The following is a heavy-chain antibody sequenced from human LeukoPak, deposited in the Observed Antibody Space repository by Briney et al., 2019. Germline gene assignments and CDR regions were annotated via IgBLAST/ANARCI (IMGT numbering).Heavy chain of an antibody. CDR1: GFTFSSYG. CDR2: ISYDGSNK. CDR3: AKDGGRGDILTGDYYYGMDV. D-gene: IGHD3-9*01. V-gene: IGHV3-30*18. J-gene: IGHJ6*04. Sequence: GGSLRLSCAASGFTFSSYGMHWVRQAPGKGLEWVAVISYDGSNKYYADSVKGRFTISRDNSENTLYLQMNSLRAEDTAVYYCAKDGGRGDILTGDYYYGMDVWGKGTTVTVSS.